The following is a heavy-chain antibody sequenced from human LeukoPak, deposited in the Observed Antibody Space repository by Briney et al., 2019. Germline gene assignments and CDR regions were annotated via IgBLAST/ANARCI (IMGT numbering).Heavy chain of an antibody. J-gene: IGHJ4*02. Sequence: SETLSLTCTVSGGSISSGSYYWSWIRQPAGKGLEWIGRIYTSGSTNYNPSLKSRVTISVDTSKNQFSLKLSSVTAADTAVYYCARRASVAATVYDYWGQGTLVTVSS. CDR3: ARRASVAATVYDY. CDR2: IYTSGST. V-gene: IGHV4-61*02. D-gene: IGHD2-15*01. CDR1: GGSISSGSYY.